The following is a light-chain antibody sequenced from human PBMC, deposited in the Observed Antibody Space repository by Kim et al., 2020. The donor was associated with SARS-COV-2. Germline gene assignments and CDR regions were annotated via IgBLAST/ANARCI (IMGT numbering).Light chain of an antibody. CDR2: RDK. J-gene: IGLJ2*01. CDR1: NIEGKN. V-gene: IGLV3-9*01. Sequence: SYELTQPLSVSVALGQTATIPCGGNNIEGKNVHWYHQRPGQAPVLVMFRDKKRPSGIPERLSGSNSGNTATLTISRVEAGDEGDYYCQVWDSRAVIFGGGTQLTVL. CDR3: QVWDSRAVI.